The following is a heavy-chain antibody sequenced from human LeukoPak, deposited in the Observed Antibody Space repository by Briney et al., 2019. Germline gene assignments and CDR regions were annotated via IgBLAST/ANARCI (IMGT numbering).Heavy chain of an antibody. CDR2: ISAFSGNT. V-gene: IGHV1-18*04. CDR1: GYTFNKYG. CDR3: ARKGFVESTGWRGAFDV. J-gene: IGHJ3*01. Sequence: GASVKVSCKASGYTFNKYGITWVRQAPGQGLEWMGWISAFSGNTHYAQKLQGRVTMTTDTSTSTAYMELRSLRSDDTAVYYCARKGFVESTGWRGAFDVWGQGTMVTVSS. D-gene: IGHD2-8*02.